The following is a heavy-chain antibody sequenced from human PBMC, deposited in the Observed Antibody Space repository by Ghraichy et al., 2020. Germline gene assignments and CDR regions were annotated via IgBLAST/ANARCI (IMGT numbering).Heavy chain of an antibody. CDR3: ARDDGGSYYYYYGMDV. V-gene: IGHV3-7*01. Sequence: GGSLRLSCAASGFTFSSYWMSWVRQAPGKGLEWVANIKQDGSEKYYVDSVKGRFTISRDNAKNSLYLQMNSLRAEDTAVYYCARDDGGSYYYYYGMDVWCQGTTVTVSS. D-gene: IGHD3-10*01. CDR2: IKQDGSEK. CDR1: GFTFSSYW. J-gene: IGHJ6*02.